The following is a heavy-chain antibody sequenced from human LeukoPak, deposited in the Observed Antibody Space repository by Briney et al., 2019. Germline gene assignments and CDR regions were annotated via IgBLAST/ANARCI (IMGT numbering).Heavy chain of an antibody. V-gene: IGHV3-74*01. CDR2: ISPDGSTT. J-gene: IGHJ4*02. CDR1: GFPLSSYW. CDR3: GTIPRDSTPPDY. Sequence: GGSLRRSCTASGFPLSSYWLQWVRHIPGKGLEWISVISPDGSTTNYADPVKGRFTISRDNAKNTVYLQVNSLTTEDTAVYFCGTIPRDSTPPDYWGRGTLVTVSS. D-gene: IGHD5-24*01.